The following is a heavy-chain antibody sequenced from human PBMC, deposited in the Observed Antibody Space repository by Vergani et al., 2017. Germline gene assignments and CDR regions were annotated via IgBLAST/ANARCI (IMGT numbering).Heavy chain of an antibody. Sequence: EVQLVESGGGLVKPEGSLRLSCAASGFTFSSYSMNWVRQAPGKGLDWVSSISSSSSYIYYADSVKGRFTISRDNAKNSLYLQMNSLRAEDTAVYYCARDALPRGPAAIFGDMGYYYYYMDVWGKGTTVTVSS. CDR2: ISSSSSYI. CDR3: ARDALPRGPAAIFGDMGYYYYYMDV. V-gene: IGHV3-21*01. J-gene: IGHJ6*03. D-gene: IGHD2-2*02. CDR1: GFTFSSYS.